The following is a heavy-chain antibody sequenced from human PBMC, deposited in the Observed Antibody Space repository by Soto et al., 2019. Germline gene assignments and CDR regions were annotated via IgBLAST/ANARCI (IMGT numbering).Heavy chain of an antibody. Sequence: GGSLRLSCAASGFTFSNAWMSWVRQAPGKGLEWVGRIKSKTDGGTTDYAAPVKGRLTISRDDSKNTLYLQMNSLKTEDTAVYYCTTDYPRTSGIVATILYYYYMDVWGKGTTVTVSS. D-gene: IGHD5-12*01. J-gene: IGHJ6*03. CDR2: IKSKTDGGTT. V-gene: IGHV3-15*01. CDR1: GFTFSNAW. CDR3: TTDYPRTSGIVATILYYYYMDV.